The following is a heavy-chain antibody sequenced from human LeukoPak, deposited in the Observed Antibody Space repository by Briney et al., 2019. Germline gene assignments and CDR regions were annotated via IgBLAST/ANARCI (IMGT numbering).Heavy chain of an antibody. D-gene: IGHD6-13*01. CDR3: ARAVPKLGSSSGNYYYYYYMDV. CDR2: INHSGST. J-gene: IGHJ6*03. V-gene: IGHV4-34*01. Sequence: SETLSPTCAVYGGSFSGYYWSWIRQPPGKGLEWIGEINHSGSTNYNPSLKSRVTISVDTSKNQFSLKLSSVTAADTAVYYCARAVPKLGSSSGNYYYYYYMDVWGKGTTVTVSS. CDR1: GGSFSGYY.